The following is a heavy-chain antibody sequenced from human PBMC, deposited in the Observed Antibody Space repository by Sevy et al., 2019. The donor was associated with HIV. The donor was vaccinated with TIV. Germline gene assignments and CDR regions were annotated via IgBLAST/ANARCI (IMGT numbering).Heavy chain of an antibody. D-gene: IGHD6-13*01. CDR1: GFTFSSYA. CDR2: LSYDGSNK. CDR3: ARDEKQLFTFDY. V-gene: IGHV3-30-3*01. J-gene: IGHJ4*02. Sequence: GGSLRLSCAASGFTFSSYAMHWVRLAPGKGLERVAVLSYDGSNKYYADSVKGRFTISRDNSKNTLYLQMNSLRAEDTAVYYCARDEKQLFTFDYWGQGTLVTVSS.